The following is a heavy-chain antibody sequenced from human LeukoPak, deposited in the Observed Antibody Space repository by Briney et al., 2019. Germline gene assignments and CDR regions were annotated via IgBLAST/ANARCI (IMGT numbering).Heavy chain of an antibody. J-gene: IGHJ4*02. CDR2: IIPFFNTP. D-gene: IGHD3-3*01. CDR3: ARPLTYYYETTDYPRPHFFDY. CDR1: GGTFRNHA. Sequence: SVKVSCKASGGTFRNHAISWLRQAPGQGLEWMGGIIPFFNTPYYAQKFQGRVAISADGSTNTAYMELSSLRSEDTAVYFCARPLTYYYETTDYPRPHFFDYWGQGTLVTVSS. V-gene: IGHV1-69*13.